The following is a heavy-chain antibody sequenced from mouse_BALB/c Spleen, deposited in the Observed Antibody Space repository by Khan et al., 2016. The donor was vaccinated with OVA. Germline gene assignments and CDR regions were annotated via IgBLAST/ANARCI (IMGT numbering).Heavy chain of an antibody. CDR1: GYTFTSYT. J-gene: IGHJ3*01. CDR3: VRGWADHRNVACFAY. V-gene: IGHV1-4*01. D-gene: IGHD2-14*01. Sequence: QVQLKQSGAELARPGASVKMSCKASGYTFTSYTIHWIKLRPGQGLEWIGFINPSNGYTNYNQKFKDKATLTADKSSTTVYMQLSSLTSDDSAVYNCVRGWADHRNVACFAYWGQGTLVTVSA. CDR2: INPSNGYT.